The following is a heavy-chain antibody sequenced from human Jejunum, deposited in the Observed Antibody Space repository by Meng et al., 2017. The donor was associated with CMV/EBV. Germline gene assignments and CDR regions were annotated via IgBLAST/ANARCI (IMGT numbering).Heavy chain of an antibody. D-gene: IGHD4-17*01. Sequence: ASGFTFGSSWMSWVRQAPGKGLEWIGRIRIAPDGESTEYAAPVKGRFTISTDVSKNTLYLQMNTLKTEDTAVYYCSWMMTVTTLGSWGQGTLVTVSS. CDR3: SWMMTVTTLGS. CDR1: GFTFGSSW. J-gene: IGHJ5*02. V-gene: IGHV3-15*01. CDR2: IRIAPDGEST.